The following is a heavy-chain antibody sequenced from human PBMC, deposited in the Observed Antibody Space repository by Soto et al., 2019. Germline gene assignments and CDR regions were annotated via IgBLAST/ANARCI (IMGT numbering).Heavy chain of an antibody. Sequence: QVQLVQSGAEVKKPGASVKVSCRASGYTFTGYFMHWVRQAPGQGLEWMGWINPNSGATKYARKFQGRVTLSRDTSIRTAYMELSGLRSDDTAVYYGARGGGTILAPLPWGQGTLVTVAS. CDR2: INPNSGAT. V-gene: IGHV1-2*02. CDR3: ARGGGTILAPLP. CDR1: GYTFTGYF. J-gene: IGHJ5*02. D-gene: IGHD3-3*01.